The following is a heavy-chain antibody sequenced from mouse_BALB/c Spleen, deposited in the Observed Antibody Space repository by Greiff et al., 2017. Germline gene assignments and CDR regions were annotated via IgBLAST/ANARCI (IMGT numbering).Heavy chain of an antibody. CDR3: ARGYYGSSPFDY. J-gene: IGHJ2*01. Sequence: EVHLVESGGGLVQPGGSRKLSCAASGFTFSSFGMHWVRQAPEKGLEWVAYISSGSSTIYYADTVKGRFTISRDNPKNTLFLQMTSLRSEDTAMYYCARGYYGSSPFDYWGQGTTLTVSS. D-gene: IGHD1-1*01. CDR1: GFTFSSFG. CDR2: ISSGSSTI. V-gene: IGHV5-17*02.